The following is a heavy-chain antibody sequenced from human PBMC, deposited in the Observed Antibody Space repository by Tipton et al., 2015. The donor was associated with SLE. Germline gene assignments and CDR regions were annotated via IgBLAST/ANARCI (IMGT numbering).Heavy chain of an antibody. V-gene: IGHV5-51*03. CDR3: SRSPSGTLDPHYADY. CDR2: IYPGDSDT. D-gene: IGHD3-16*01. CDR1: GYSFTEYW. Sequence: QLVQSGAEMKKSGEPLKISCKTSGYSFTEYWISWVRQTPGKGLEWMGIIYPGDSDTRYSPSFRGQVTISADNSLSAAYLQWNSLKASDTAMYYCSRSPSGTLDPHYADYWGQGTPVIVSS. J-gene: IGHJ4*02.